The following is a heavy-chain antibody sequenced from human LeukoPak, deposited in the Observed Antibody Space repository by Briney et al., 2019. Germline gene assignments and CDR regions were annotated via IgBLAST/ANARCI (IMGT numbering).Heavy chain of an antibody. CDR1: GYTFTSYG. J-gene: IGHJ6*02. D-gene: IGHD2-2*01. Sequence: ASVKVSCKASGYTFTSYGISWVRQAPGQEREWMGWISAYNGNTNYAQKLQGRVTMTTDTSTSTAYMELRSLRSDDTAVDYCARDGDIVVVPATDPYYYYYGMDVWGQGTTVTVSS. CDR2: ISAYNGNT. V-gene: IGHV1-18*01. CDR3: ARDGDIVVVPATDPYYYYYGMDV.